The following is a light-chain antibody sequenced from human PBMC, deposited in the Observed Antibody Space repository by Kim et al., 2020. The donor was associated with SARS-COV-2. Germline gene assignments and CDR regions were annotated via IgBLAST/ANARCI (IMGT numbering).Light chain of an antibody. CDR1: ERLPRNY. CDR3: QQYHWAPDT. Sequence: LSTGERAALSCRSSERLPRNYVASFQQKPGQAPRLLIYDAASRATGVPDRLSGSGSGTDFTLTISRLEPEDFAVYFCQQYHWAPDTFGQGTKLEI. CDR2: DAA. V-gene: IGKV3-20*01. J-gene: IGKJ2*01.